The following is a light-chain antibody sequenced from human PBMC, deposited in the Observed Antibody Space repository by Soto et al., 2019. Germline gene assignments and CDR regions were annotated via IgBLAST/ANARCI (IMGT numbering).Light chain of an antibody. Sequence: DIPMTQSPSSLSASVGDRVTITCRASQSISSYLNWYQQKPGKAPKLLIYAGSSLQSGVPSRFSGSGSGTDFTLTISSLQPEDFATYYCQQSYSTPPWTFGQGTKVEIK. V-gene: IGKV1-39*01. J-gene: IGKJ1*01. CDR1: QSISSY. CDR3: QQSYSTPPWT. CDR2: AGS.